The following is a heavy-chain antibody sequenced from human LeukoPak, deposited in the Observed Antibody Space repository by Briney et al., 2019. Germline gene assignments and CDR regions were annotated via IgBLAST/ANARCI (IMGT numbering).Heavy chain of an antibody. CDR2: IRSEPDGGTT. D-gene: IGHD5-18*01. CDR1: GFIVTNAW. CDR3: AKDIGEVDTAMVSLFDY. J-gene: IGHJ4*02. Sequence: GGSLRLSCAASGFIVTNAWMSWVRQAPGKGLEWVGRIRSEPDGGTTDYAAPVKGRFSFSRDDSNNTLYLHMNSLKTEDTAVYYCAKDIGEVDTAMVSLFDYWGQGTLVTVSS. V-gene: IGHV3-15*01.